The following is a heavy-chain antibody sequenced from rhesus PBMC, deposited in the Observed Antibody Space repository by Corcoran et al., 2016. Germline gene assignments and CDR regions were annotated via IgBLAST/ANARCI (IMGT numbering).Heavy chain of an antibody. D-gene: IGHD2-27*01. Sequence: QVQLQESGPGLVKPSETLSLTCAVSGGSISGYYWNWIRQPQGKGLEWIGYIGSRRDNTNHNPSLTSRVTFSTDTSKNHFSLKLNSVAAADTAVYYCARTGREYCSGISCYPLDYWGQGILVTVSS. J-gene: IGHJ4*01. CDR1: GGSISGYY. V-gene: IGHV4-165*02. CDR3: ARTGREYCSGISCYPLDY. CDR2: IGSRRDNT.